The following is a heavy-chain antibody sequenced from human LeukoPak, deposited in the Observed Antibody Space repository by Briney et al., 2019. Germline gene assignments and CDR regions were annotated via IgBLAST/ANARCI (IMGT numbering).Heavy chain of an antibody. CDR1: GDSVSSYF. J-gene: IGHJ4*02. D-gene: IGHD1-14*01. CDR2: IYCSGST. Sequence: SETLSLTCTVSGDSVSSYFWSWIRQPPGKGLEWIGHIYCSGSTNYNPSLKSRVTISVDTSKNQFSLKLSSVTAADTAVYYCAGMRITTPTVRTLDYWGQGTLVTVSS. CDR3: AGMRITTPTVRTLDY. V-gene: IGHV4-59*02.